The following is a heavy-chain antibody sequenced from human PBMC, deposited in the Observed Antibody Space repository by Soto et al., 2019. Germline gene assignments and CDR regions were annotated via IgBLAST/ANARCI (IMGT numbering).Heavy chain of an antibody. V-gene: IGHV5-51*01. CDR3: ARTAAAGKYYYGGDV. Sequence: GESLKISCKGSGYSFTSYWIGWVRQMPGKGLEWMGIIYPGDSDTRYSPSFQGQVTISADKSISTAYLQWSSLKASDTAIYYCARTAAAGKYYYGGDVWGKGTTVTVSS. J-gene: IGHJ6*04. CDR2: IYPGDSDT. D-gene: IGHD6-13*01. CDR1: GYSFTSYW.